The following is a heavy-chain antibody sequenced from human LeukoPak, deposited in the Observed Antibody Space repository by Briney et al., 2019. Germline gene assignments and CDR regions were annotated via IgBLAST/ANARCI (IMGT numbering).Heavy chain of an antibody. CDR3: ARFAYYDSSGYHPGVDY. V-gene: IGHV3-11*01. Sequence: GGSLRLSCAASGFTFSDYYMSWIRQAPGKGLEWVSYISSSGSTIYYADSVKGRFTISRDNAKNSLYLQVNSLRAEDTAVYYCARFAYYDSSGYHPGVDYWGQGTLVTVSS. J-gene: IGHJ4*02. CDR2: ISSSGSTI. D-gene: IGHD3-22*01. CDR1: GFTFSDYY.